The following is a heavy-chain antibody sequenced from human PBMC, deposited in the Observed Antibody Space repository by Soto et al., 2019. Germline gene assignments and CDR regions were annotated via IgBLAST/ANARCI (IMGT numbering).Heavy chain of an antibody. J-gene: IGHJ6*03. CDR3: ARLSWDYDFWSEGSNALDMDV. Sequence: SETLSLTCTVSGGSISSYYWSWIRQPPGKGLEWIGYIYYSGSTNYNPSLKSRVTISVDTSKNQFSLKLSSVTAADTAVYYCARLSWDYDFWSEGSNALDMDVWGKGTTVTVSS. D-gene: IGHD3-3*01. V-gene: IGHV4-59*01. CDR1: GGSISSYY. CDR2: IYYSGST.